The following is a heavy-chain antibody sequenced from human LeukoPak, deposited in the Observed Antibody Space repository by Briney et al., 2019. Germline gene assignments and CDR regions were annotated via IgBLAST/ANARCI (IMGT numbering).Heavy chain of an antibody. V-gene: IGHV3-9*03. CDR3: AKGPYYYDSSGYLGAFDI. J-gene: IGHJ3*02. D-gene: IGHD3-22*01. CDR2: ISWNSGSI. CDR1: GFTFDDYA. Sequence: GGSLRLSCAASGFTFDDYAMHWVRQAPGKGLEWVSGISWNSGSIGYADSVKGRFTISRDNAKNSLYLQMNSLRAEDMALYYCAKGPYYYDSSGYLGAFDIWGQGTMVTVSS.